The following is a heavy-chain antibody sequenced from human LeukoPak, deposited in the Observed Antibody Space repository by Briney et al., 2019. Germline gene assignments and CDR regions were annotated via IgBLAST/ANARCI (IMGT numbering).Heavy chain of an antibody. CDR2: ISWNSGSI. CDR1: GFTFDDYA. V-gene: IGHV3-9*01. Sequence: GGSLRLSCAASGFTFDDYAMHWVRQAPGKGLEWVSGISWNSGSIGYADSVKGRFTISRDNAKNSLYLQMNSLRAEDTALYYCAKAVGGWLHYYGANDCWGQGTLVTLSS. J-gene: IGHJ4*02. CDR3: AKAVGGWLHYYGANDC. D-gene: IGHD5-12*01.